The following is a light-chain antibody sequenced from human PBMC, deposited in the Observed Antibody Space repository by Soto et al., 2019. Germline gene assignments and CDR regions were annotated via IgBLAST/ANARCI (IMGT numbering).Light chain of an antibody. CDR3: QSFNSYPIT. J-gene: IGKJ5*01. CDR1: QAIRGA. V-gene: IGKV1-13*02. Sequence: AIQLTQSPSSLSASVGDRVTITCRASQAIRGALAWYQQKPGKAPKMLIYDVSTLESGVLLRLSGSSSGTDFALTVSSLQPVDFATYYCQSFNSYPITFCQGTRLEI. CDR2: DVS.